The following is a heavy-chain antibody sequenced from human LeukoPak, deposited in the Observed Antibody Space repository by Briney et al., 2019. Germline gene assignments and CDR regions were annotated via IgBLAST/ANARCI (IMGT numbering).Heavy chain of an antibody. CDR2: INPSGGST. V-gene: IGHV1-46*01. CDR1: GYTFTSYY. Sequence: ASVKVSCKASGYTFTSYYMHWERQAPGQGLEWMGIINPSGGSTSYAQKFQGRVTMTRDTSTSTVYMELSSLRSEDTAVYYCARDSGYYDSSGYQYYFDYWGQGTLVTVSS. D-gene: IGHD3-22*01. J-gene: IGHJ4*02. CDR3: ARDSGYYDSSGYQYYFDY.